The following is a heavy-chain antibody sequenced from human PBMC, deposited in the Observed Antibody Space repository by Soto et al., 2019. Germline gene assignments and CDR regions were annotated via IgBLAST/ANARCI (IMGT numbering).Heavy chain of an antibody. CDR1: GFTFSSYS. D-gene: IGHD5-12*01. J-gene: IGHJ6*02. Sequence: GRSLRLSCAASGFTFSSYSMNWVRQAPGKGLEWVSSISSSSSYIYYADSVKGRFTISRDNAKNSLYLQMNSLRAEDTAVYYCARFGVYSGYDYNGMDVWGQGTTVTVSS. CDR3: ARFGVYSGYDYNGMDV. CDR2: ISSSSSYI. V-gene: IGHV3-21*01.